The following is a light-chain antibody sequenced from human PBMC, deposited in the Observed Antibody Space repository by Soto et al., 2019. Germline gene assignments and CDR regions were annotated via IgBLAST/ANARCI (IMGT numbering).Light chain of an antibody. J-gene: IGKJ4*01. Sequence: EIKMAQSPDTLSVAPGERATLSCRASQSISSKLAWYQQRPGQAPRLLIYGASTRATGVPVRFRGGGSGTEFTLTISGLQPEDFAVYCCQQYDKWPPTFGGGTKVEIK. CDR3: QQYDKWPPT. CDR1: QSISSK. V-gene: IGKV3-15*01. CDR2: GAS.